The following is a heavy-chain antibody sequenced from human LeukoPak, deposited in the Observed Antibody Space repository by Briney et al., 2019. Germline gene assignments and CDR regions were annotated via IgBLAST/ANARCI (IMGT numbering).Heavy chain of an antibody. CDR2: IYYSGST. CDR1: GGSISSYY. V-gene: IGHV4-59*01. Sequence: SETLSLTCTVSGGSISSYYWSWIRQPPGKGLEWIGYIYYSGSTNYKPSLKSRVTISVDTSKNQFSLKLSSVTGADTAVYYCARGGYYGSGNDFRFDPWGEGSLVTVSS. CDR3: ARGGYYGSGNDFRFDP. D-gene: IGHD3-10*01. J-gene: IGHJ5*02.